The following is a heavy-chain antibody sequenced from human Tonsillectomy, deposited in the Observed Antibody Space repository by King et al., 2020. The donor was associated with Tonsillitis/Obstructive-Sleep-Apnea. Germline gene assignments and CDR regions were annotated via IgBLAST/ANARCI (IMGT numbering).Heavy chain of an antibody. J-gene: IGHJ6*03. CDR1: GYTFTGYY. D-gene: IGHD3-10*01. V-gene: IGHV1-2*06. Sequence: QLVQSGAEVKKPGASVKVSCKASGYTFTGYYMHWVRQAPGQGLEWMGRINPNSGGTNYAQKFQGRVTMTRDTSISTAYMELGRLGSDDTAVYYCARWAWVXXGXXVMVGYYXYXXVXGKGTTVTVSS. CDR2: INPNSGGT. CDR3: ARWAWVXXGXXVMVGYYXYXXV.